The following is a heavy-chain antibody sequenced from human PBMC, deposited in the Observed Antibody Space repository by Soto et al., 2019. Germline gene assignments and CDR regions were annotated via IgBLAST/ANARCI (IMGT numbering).Heavy chain of an antibody. CDR2: IYYSGST. Sequence: SETLSLTCTVSGGSIRSYYWSWIRQPPGKGLEWIGYIYYSGSTNYNPSLKSRVTISVDTSKNQFSLKMSSVTAADTAVYYCARLATRYYFDYWGQGTLVTVS. V-gene: IGHV4-59*01. CDR3: ARLATRYYFDY. D-gene: IGHD1-1*01. CDR1: GGSIRSYY. J-gene: IGHJ4*02.